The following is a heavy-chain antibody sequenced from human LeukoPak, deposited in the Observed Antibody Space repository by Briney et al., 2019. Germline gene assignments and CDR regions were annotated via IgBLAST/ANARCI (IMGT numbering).Heavy chain of an antibody. J-gene: IGHJ4*02. Sequence: GGSLRLSCAASGFTFSIYAMHWVRQAPGKGLEWVAVISDDGSNKYYADSVKGRFTISRDNSKNTLYLQMSSLRAEDTAVYYCARVGDFWSGWTDYWGQGTLVTVSS. V-gene: IGHV3-30*04. CDR2: ISDDGSNK. CDR3: ARVGDFWSGWTDY. CDR1: GFTFSIYA. D-gene: IGHD3-3*01.